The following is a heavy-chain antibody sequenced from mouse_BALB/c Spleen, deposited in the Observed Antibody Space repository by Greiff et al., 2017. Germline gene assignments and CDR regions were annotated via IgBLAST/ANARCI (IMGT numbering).Heavy chain of an antibody. CDR2: ISTGGGST. J-gene: IGHJ4*01. V-gene: IGHV5-12-2*01. CDR3: ARRYYGYDEDAMDY. Sequence: EVKLMESGGGLVQPGGSLKLSCAASGFTFSSYTMSWVRQTPEKRLEWVAYISTGGGSTYYPDTVKGRFTISRDTAKNTLYLQMSSLKSEDTAMYYCARRYYGYDEDAMDYWGQGTSVTVSS. D-gene: IGHD2-2*01. CDR1: GFTFSSYT.